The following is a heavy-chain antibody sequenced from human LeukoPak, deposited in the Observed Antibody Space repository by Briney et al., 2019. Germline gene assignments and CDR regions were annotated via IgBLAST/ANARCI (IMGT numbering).Heavy chain of an antibody. D-gene: IGHD6-13*01. CDR3: AKDRMAAAAAAGADDY. CDR1: GFTFSGYA. Sequence: PGGSLRLSCAASGFTFSGYAMSWVRQAPGKGLEWVSAISGSGGSTYYADSVKGRFTISRDNSKNTLYLQMNSLRAEDTAVYYCAKDRMAAAAAAGADDYWGQGTLVTVSS. V-gene: IGHV3-23*01. CDR2: ISGSGGST. J-gene: IGHJ4*02.